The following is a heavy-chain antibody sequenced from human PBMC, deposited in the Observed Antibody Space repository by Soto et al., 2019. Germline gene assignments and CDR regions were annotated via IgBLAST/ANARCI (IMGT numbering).Heavy chain of an antibody. D-gene: IGHD3-3*01. J-gene: IGHJ6*02. V-gene: IGHV4-34*01. CDR2: INHSGST. Sequence: SETLSLTCAVYGGSFSGYYWSWIRQPPGKGVEWIGEINHSGSTNYNPSLKSRVTISVDTSKNQFSLKLSSVTAADTAVYYCARNYDFLSGYYGYYYYGMDVWGQGTTVTVS. CDR1: GGSFSGYY. CDR3: ARNYDFLSGYYGYYYYGMDV.